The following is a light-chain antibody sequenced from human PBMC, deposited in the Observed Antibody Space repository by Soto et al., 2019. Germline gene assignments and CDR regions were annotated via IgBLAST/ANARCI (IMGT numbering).Light chain of an antibody. CDR3: QQYYSTPVI. CDR1: QSVLYSSNNKNY. J-gene: IGKJ5*01. CDR2: WAS. V-gene: IGKV4-1*01. Sequence: DIVMTQSPDSLAVSLGERATINCKSSQSVLYSSNNKNYLAWYQQKPGQPPKLLIYWASTRESGVPDRFSGSGSGRDFTLTISSLQAEDVAVSYCQQYYSTPVIFGQGTRLEIK.